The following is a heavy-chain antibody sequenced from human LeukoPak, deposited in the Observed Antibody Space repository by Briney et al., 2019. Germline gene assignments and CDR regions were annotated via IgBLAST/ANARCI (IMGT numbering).Heavy chain of an antibody. V-gene: IGHV4-39*01. CDR1: GGSISSSSYY. CDR3: ARLPYGATGWFDP. D-gene: IGHD4-17*01. J-gene: IGHJ5*02. CDR2: IYYSGST. Sequence: PSETLSLTCTVSGGSISSSSYYWGWIRQPPGRGLEWIGSIYYSGSTYYNPSLKSRVTISVDTSKNQFSLKLSSVTAADTAVYYCARLPYGATGWFDPWGQGTLVTVSS.